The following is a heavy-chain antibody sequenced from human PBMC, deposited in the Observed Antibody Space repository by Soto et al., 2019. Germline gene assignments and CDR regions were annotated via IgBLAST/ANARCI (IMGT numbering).Heavy chain of an antibody. V-gene: IGHV4-59*01. Sequence: PSETLSLTCTVSGGSISSYYWSWIRQPPGKGLEWIGYIYYSGSTNYNPSLKSRVTISVDTSKNQFSLKLSSVTAAETAVYYCARARSGWYDSRWFDPWGQGTLVTVSS. CDR2: IYYSGST. CDR3: ARARSGWYDSRWFDP. D-gene: IGHD6-19*01. J-gene: IGHJ5*02. CDR1: GGSISSYY.